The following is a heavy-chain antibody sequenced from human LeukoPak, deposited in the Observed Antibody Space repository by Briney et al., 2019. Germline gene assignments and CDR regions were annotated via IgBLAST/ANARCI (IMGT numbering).Heavy chain of an antibody. J-gene: IGHJ6*04. V-gene: IGHV4-61*01. CDR1: GGSVSSGSYY. Sequence: SETLSLTCTVSGGSVSSGSYYWSWIRQPPGMGLEWIGYIYYSGSTNYNPSLKSRVTISVDTSKNQFSLKLSSVTAADTAVYYCAREGLSYYGMDVWGKGTTVTVSS. CDR3: AREGLSYYGMDV. D-gene: IGHD3/OR15-3a*01. CDR2: IYYSGST.